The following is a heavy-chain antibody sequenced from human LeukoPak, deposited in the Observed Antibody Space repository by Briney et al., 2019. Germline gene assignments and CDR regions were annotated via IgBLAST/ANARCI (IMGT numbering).Heavy chain of an antibody. D-gene: IGHD1-14*01. CDR3: ARVLPPLYYFDY. J-gene: IGHJ4*02. CDR1: GGSISSYS. CDR2: IYYSGST. Sequence: SETLSLTCTVSGGSISSYSWSWIRQPPGKGLEWIGEIYYSGSTSYNPSLKSRVTISVDTSKNQLSLKLSSATAADTAVYYCARVLPPLYYFDYWGQGTLVTVYS. V-gene: IGHV4-59*08.